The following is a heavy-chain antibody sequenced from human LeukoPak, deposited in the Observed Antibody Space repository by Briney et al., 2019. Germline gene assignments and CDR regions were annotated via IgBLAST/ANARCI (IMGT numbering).Heavy chain of an antibody. CDR1: GGSVSSSDYY. Sequence: PSETLSLTCTVSGGSVSSSDYYWSWIRQPPGKGLDWIGYIDYTGSTKYNPSLKSRVTISVDTSQNHFSLRLSSVTAADTATYFCARGPLGAVWYFDLWGRGTLVAVSS. CDR2: IDYTGST. D-gene: IGHD6-19*01. CDR3: ARGPLGAVWYFDL. J-gene: IGHJ2*01. V-gene: IGHV4-61*03.